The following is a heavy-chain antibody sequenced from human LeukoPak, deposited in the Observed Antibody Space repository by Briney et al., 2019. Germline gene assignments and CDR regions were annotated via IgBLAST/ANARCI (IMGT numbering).Heavy chain of an antibody. CDR2: ISSSSSTI. Sequence: GGSLRLSCAVSGFTFSSYSMNWVRRAPGKGLEWVSYISSSSSTIYYADSVKGRFTISRDNSKNTLYLQMNSLRAEDTAVYYCAKDISRYCSSTSCSLDAWGKGTTVTVSS. V-gene: IGHV3-48*01. D-gene: IGHD2-2*01. J-gene: IGHJ6*04. CDR3: AKDISRYCSSTSCSLDA. CDR1: GFTFSSYS.